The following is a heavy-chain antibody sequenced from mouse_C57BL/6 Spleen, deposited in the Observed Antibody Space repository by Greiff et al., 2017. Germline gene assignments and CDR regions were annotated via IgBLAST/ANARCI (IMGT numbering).Heavy chain of an antibody. Sequence: QVQLKQPGAELVMPGASVKLSCKASGYTFTSYWMHWVKQRPGQGLEWIGEIDPSDSYTNYNQKFKGKSTLTVDKSSSTAYMQLSSLTSEYAAVYYCARVTHYFDYWGQGTTLTVSS. J-gene: IGHJ2*01. CDR1: GYTFTSYW. D-gene: IGHD2-12*01. V-gene: IGHV1-69*01. CDR3: ARVTHYFDY. CDR2: IDPSDSYT.